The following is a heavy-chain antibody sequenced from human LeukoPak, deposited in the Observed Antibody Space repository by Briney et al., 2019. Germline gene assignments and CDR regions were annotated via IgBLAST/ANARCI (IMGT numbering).Heavy chain of an antibody. V-gene: IGHV4-59*01. CDR2: TYYSGST. CDR1: GGSISSYY. CDR3: ARDSIYCSSTSCYAFGDAFDI. D-gene: IGHD2-2*01. Sequence: SETLSLTCTVSGGSISSYYWSWIRQPPGKGLEWIGYTYYSGSTNYNPSLKSRVTISVDTSKNQFSLKLSSVTAADTAVYYCARDSIYCSSTSCYAFGDAFDIWGQGTMVTVSS. J-gene: IGHJ3*02.